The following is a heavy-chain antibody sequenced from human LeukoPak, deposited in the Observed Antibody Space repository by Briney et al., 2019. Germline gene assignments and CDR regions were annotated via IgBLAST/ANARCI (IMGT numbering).Heavy chain of an antibody. CDR3: ARDLWVAGTSIPLDH. D-gene: IGHD2-21*01. J-gene: IGHJ4*02. CDR1: GFTFSSYE. Sequence: GGSLRLSCAASGFTFSSYEMNWVRQAPGKGLEWVSYISSSATTKYYADSVKGRFTISRDNAKNSLYLQMNSRRAEDTAVYYCARDLWVAGTSIPLDHWGQGTLVTVSS. V-gene: IGHV3-48*03. CDR2: ISSSATTK.